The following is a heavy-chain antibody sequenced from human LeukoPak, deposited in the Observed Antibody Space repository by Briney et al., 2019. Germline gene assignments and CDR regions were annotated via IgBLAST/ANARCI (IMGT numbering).Heavy chain of an antibody. CDR1: GFTFSNYA. V-gene: IGHV3-30-3*01. D-gene: IGHD3-10*01. J-gene: IGHJ4*02. CDR2: ISYDGFNK. CDR3: ARDVERTGGTYYYGSGSPRG. Sequence: GGSLRLSCAASGFTFSNYAMHWVRQAPGKGLEWVAVISYDGFNKYYSDSVKGRFTISRDNSKNTLYLQMNSLRDEDTAVYYCARDVERTGGTYYYGSGSPRGWGQGTLVTVSS.